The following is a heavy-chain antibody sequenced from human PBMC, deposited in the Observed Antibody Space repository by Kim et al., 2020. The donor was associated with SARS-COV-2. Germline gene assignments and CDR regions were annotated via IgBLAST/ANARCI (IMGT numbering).Heavy chain of an antibody. CDR3: TTDPGDAGGFGLGY. J-gene: IGHJ4*02. D-gene: IGHD2-15*01. CDR1: GFTFTDAW. Sequence: GGSLRLSCVASGFTFTDAWMSWVRQAPGKGLEWIGRVVSGTNVGTIVYDSLVKGRFTISRDDSKNTVFLQMDSLKTEDTAVYYCTTDPGDAGGFGLGYWGRENVVTVSS. CDR2: VVSGTNVGTI. V-gene: IGHV3-15*04.